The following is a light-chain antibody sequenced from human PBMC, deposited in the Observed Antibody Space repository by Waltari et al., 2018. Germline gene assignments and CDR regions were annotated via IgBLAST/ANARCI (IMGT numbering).Light chain of an antibody. CDR1: SSTIGNNY. J-gene: IGLJ7*01. CDR2: ENP. CDR3: GTWDSSLSGAV. Sequence: QSVLTQPPSVSAAPGQRVTISCSGGSSTIGNNYVSWYRQFPGTAPKLLIYENPARSSGLPVRFSGSKAGTSATLDITGLQAGDEADYYCGTWDSSLSGAVFGGGTHLTVL. V-gene: IGLV1-51*02.